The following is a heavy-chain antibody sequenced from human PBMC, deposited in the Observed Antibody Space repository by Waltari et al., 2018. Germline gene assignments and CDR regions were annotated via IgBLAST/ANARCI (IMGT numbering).Heavy chain of an antibody. Sequence: QVQLQESGPGLVKPSETLSLTCTVSGGSISSHYWSWIRQPPGKGLEWIGYIYYSGSTNYNPSLEIRVTIAVDTSKNQYSLKLSSVTAADPAVYDCARGQNYDYIWGSYRYSRGWYFDLWGRGTLVTVSS. V-gene: IGHV4-59*11. CDR1: GGSISSHY. J-gene: IGHJ2*01. D-gene: IGHD3-16*02. CDR2: IYYSGST. CDR3: ARGQNYDYIWGSYRYSRGWYFDL.